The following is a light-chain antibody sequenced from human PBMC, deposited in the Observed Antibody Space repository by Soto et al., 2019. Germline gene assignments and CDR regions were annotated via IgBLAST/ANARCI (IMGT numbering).Light chain of an antibody. CDR2: DAS. J-gene: IGKJ2*01. Sequence: EIVLTQSPATLSLSPGESATLSCRASQSVSSYLAWYQQKPGQAPRLLIYDASNRATGIPARFSGSGSGTDFTLTISSLEPEDFAVYYCQQRSIWPPDTFGKGTKLEIK. CDR1: QSVSSY. V-gene: IGKV3-11*01. CDR3: QQRSIWPPDT.